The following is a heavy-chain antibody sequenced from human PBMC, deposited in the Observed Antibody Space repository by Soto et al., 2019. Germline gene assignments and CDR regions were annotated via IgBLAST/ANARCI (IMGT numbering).Heavy chain of an antibody. CDR1: GFSLTTSGVG. J-gene: IGHJ4*02. Sequence: QITLNESGPTQVKPRQTLTLTCTFSGFSLTTSGVGVGWIRQSPGKAPEWLALIYWDDDKRYSPSLKRRLTITKDTPKNQVVRTMADLDPADTATYYCAHRVLRTVFGLVTTTAIYFDFWGQGTPVAVSS. CDR3: AHRVLRTVFGLVTTTAIYFDF. V-gene: IGHV2-5*02. CDR2: IYWDDDK. D-gene: IGHD3-3*01.